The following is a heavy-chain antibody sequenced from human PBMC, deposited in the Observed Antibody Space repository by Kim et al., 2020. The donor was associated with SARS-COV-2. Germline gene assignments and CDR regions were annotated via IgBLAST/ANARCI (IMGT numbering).Heavy chain of an antibody. CDR2: IHQDGSDK. CDR3: ARTNGYNDN. Sequence: GGSLRLSCVVSGFTFSRYWMTWVRQAPGKGLEWVANIHQDGSDKFYVDSVKGRFTISRDSAKNSLSLQMNNLRVEDTAVYYCARTNGYNDNWGQGILVTVSS. CDR1: GFTFSRYW. V-gene: IGHV3-7*03. D-gene: IGHD2-8*01. J-gene: IGHJ4*02.